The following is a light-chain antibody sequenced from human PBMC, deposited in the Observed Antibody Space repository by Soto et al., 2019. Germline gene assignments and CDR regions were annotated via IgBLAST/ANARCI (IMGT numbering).Light chain of an antibody. CDR2: DAS. CDR1: QSVSSY. CDR3: QLRSNWPPLFT. J-gene: IGKJ3*01. V-gene: IGKV3-11*01. Sequence: EIVLTQSPATLSLSPGERATLSCRASQSVSSYLAWYQQKPGQAPRLLIYDASNRATGIPARFSGSGSGTDFTLTISSLEPEAFAVYYCQLRSNWPPLFTFGPGTKVDIK.